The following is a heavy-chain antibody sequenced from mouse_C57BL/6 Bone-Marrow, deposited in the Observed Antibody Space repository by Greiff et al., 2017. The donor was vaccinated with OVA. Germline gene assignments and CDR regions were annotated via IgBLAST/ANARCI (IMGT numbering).Heavy chain of an antibody. D-gene: IGHD1-1*01. V-gene: IGHV1-81*01. CDR1: GYTFTSYG. Sequence: VQRVESGAELARPGASVKLSCKASGYTFTSYGISWVKQRTGQGLEWIGEIYPRSGNTYYNEKFKGKATLTADKSSSTAYMELRSLTSEDSAVYFCARNYYGSGDWYFDVWGTGTTVTVSS. CDR3: ARNYYGSGDWYFDV. J-gene: IGHJ1*03. CDR2: IYPRSGNT.